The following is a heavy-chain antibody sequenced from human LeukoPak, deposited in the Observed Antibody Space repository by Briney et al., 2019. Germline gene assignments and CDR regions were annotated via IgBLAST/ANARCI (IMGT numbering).Heavy chain of an antibody. J-gene: IGHJ5*02. CDR1: GVTFSNYG. V-gene: IGHV3-33*01. CDR3: ARELRPVVNYRFDH. CDR2: IWYGGSNK. D-gene: IGHD1-7*01. Sequence: QSGGSLRLSCAPSGVTFSNYGMHWVRQAPGKGLERVAVIWYGGSNKYCADSVKGRFTISRDNSKNTLYLQINSLRAEDTAMYYCARELRPVVNYRFDHWGQGTLVTVSS.